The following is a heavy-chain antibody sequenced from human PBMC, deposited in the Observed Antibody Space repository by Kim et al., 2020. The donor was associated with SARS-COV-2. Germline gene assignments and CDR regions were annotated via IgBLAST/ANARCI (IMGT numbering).Heavy chain of an antibody. D-gene: IGHD2-15*01. CDR2: SGST. J-gene: IGHJ4*02. Sequence: SGSTYYTPSLKSRVTISVDTSKNQFSLKLSSVTAADTAVYYCASNTLWGQGTLVTVSS. CDR3: ASNTL. V-gene: IGHV4-39*01.